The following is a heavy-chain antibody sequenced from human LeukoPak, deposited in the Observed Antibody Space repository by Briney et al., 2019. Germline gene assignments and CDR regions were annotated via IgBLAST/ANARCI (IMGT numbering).Heavy chain of an antibody. CDR3: ARAISGGSSSGDMDV. V-gene: IGHV4-30-2*01. D-gene: IGHD6-6*01. CDR2: IYHSGST. CDR1: GGSISSGGYY. Sequence: SETLSLTCTVSGGSISSGGYYWSWIRQPPGKGLEWIGYIYHSGSTYYNPSLKSRVTISVDRSKNQFSLKLSSVTAADTAVYYCARAISGGSSSGDMDVWGKGTTVTVSS. J-gene: IGHJ6*03.